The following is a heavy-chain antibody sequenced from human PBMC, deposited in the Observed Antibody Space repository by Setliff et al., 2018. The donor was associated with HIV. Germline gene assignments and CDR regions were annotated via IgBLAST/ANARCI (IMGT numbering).Heavy chain of an antibody. Sequence: GASVKVSCKAAGYSFHSYGLSRVRLAPGQGLEWMGWISPYNGNTNYAQRFQGRLTMTTDTSTITAYMELRSLRSDDTAVYYCARVRERIGVTGTDDAFDIWGQGTAVTVSS. V-gene: IGHV1-18*01. CDR2: ISPYNGNT. CDR3: ARVRERIGVTGTDDAFDI. J-gene: IGHJ3*02. CDR1: GYSFHSYG. D-gene: IGHD3-3*01.